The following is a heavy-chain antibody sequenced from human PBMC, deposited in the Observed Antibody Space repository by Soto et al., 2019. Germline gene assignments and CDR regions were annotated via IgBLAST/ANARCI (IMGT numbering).Heavy chain of an antibody. J-gene: IGHJ4*02. CDR1: GCTFSSYG. V-gene: IGHV3-33*01. Sequence: GGSLRLSCAASGCTFSSYGMHWVRQAPGKGLEWVAVIWYDGSNKYYADSVKGRFTISRDNSKNTLYLQMNSLRAEDTAVYYCARAGDCSSTSCYAILHADWGQGTLVTVSS. CDR3: ARAGDCSSTSCYAILHAD. CDR2: IWYDGSNK. D-gene: IGHD2-2*01.